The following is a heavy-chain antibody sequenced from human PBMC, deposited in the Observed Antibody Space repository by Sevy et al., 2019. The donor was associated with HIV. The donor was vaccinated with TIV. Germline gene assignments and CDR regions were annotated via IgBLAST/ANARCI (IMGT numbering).Heavy chain of an antibody. Sequence: SETLSLTCTVSGGSISSYYWSWIRQPPGKGLEWIGYIYYSGSTNYNPSLKSRVTISVDTSKNQFSLKLSSVTAADTALYYCARVGDGCGSPAYYYYYYMDVWGKGTTVTVSS. D-gene: IGHD2-21*01. CDR3: ARVGDGCGSPAYYYYYYMDV. CDR1: GGSISSYY. J-gene: IGHJ6*03. V-gene: IGHV4-59*01. CDR2: IYYSGST.